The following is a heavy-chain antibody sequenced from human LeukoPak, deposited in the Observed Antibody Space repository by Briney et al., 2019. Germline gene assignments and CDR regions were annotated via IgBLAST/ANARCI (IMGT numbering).Heavy chain of an antibody. CDR1: GYTFTSYG. CDR3: ARDNPLPLSMIVVGHVSFDY. D-gene: IGHD3-22*01. J-gene: IGHJ4*02. V-gene: IGHV1-18*01. CDR2: ISAYNGNT. Sequence: ASVKISCKASGYTFTSYGISWVRQAPGQGLEWMGWISAYNGNTNYAQKLQGRVTMTTDTSTSTAYKELRSLRSDDTAVYYCARDNPLPLSMIVVGHVSFDYWGQGTLVTVSS.